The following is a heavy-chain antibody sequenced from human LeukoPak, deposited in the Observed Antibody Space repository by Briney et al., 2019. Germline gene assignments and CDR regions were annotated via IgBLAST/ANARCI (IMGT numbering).Heavy chain of an antibody. J-gene: IGHJ6*03. CDR3: ARGTQWPYYYYYMDV. D-gene: IGHD6-19*01. CDR2: IYYSGST. V-gene: IGHV4-39*07. CDR1: GGSISSSSYY. Sequence: SETLSLTCTVSGGSISSSSYYWGWIRQPPGKGLEGIGRIYYSGSTYYNPSLKSRVTISVDTSKNQFSLKLSSVTAADTAVYYCARGTQWPYYYYYMDVWGKGTTVTVSS.